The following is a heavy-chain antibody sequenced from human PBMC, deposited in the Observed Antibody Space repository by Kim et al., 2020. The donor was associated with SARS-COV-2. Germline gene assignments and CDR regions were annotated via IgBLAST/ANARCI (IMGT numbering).Heavy chain of an antibody. V-gene: IGHV3-48*03. CDR2: ISSSGSTI. J-gene: IGHJ3*02. D-gene: IGHD3-22*01. CDR1: GFTFSSYE. CDR3: AREDYYDSSGYYYEAGAFDI. Sequence: GGSLRLSCAASGFTFSSYEMNWVRQAPGKGLEWVSYISSSGSTIYYADSVKGRFTISRDNAKNSLYLQMNSLRAEDTAVYYCAREDYYDSSGYYYEAGAFDIWGQGTMVTVSS.